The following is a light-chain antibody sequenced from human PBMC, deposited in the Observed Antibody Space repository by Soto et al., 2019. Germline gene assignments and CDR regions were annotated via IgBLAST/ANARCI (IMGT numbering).Light chain of an antibody. CDR2: SNN. CDR3: ATWDDSLNGHVV. CDR1: RSNIGSNT. V-gene: IGLV1-44*01. Sequence: QSVLTQPPSESGTPGQRVTISCSGSRSNIGSNTVNWYQQLPGTAPKFLIYSNNQRPSGVPKRFSGSKSGTSVSLAISGLQSEDEADYYCATWDDSLNGHVVFGGGTKVTVL. J-gene: IGLJ2*01.